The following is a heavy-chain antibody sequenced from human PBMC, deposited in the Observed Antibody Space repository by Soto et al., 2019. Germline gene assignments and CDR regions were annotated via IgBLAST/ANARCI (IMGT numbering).Heavy chain of an antibody. J-gene: IGHJ4*02. CDR3: ARESNWNYQGWTVY. CDR2: INPKSGGT. D-gene: IGHD1-7*01. V-gene: IGHV1-2*02. Sequence: AASVKVSCKASGCRFIDYFMHWVRRAPGQGLEWMGWINPKSGGTKIAQKFQGRTTMTRDTSINTVFMELSRLTSDDTAVYFCARESNWNYQGWTVYWGRGTLVTVSS. CDR1: GCRFIDYF.